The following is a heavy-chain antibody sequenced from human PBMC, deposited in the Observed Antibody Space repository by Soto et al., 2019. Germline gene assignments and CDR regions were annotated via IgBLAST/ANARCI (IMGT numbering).Heavy chain of an antibody. CDR3: ARQQWLVLNAFDI. CDR1: GGSISSYY. J-gene: IGHJ3*02. CDR2: IYYSGST. Sequence: SETMSLTCTVSGGSISSYYWSWIRQPPGKGLEWIGYIYYSGSTNYNPSLKSRVTISVDTSKNQFSLKLSSVTAADTAVYYCARQQWLVLNAFDIWGQGTMVTVSS. V-gene: IGHV4-59*01. D-gene: IGHD6-19*01.